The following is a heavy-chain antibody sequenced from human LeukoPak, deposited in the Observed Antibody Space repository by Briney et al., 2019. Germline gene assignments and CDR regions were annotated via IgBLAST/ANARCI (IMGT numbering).Heavy chain of an antibody. CDR1: GFTFSSYS. CDR2: ISSTSSTI. J-gene: IGHJ3*02. Sequence: GGSLRLSCATSGFTFSSYSMNWVRQAPGKGLEWVSYISSTSSTIYYAASVKGRFTISRDNAKNSLSLQMNSLRAEDTAVYYCAGDVDTAMIPNAFDIWGQGTMVTVSS. CDR3: AGDVDTAMIPNAFDI. V-gene: IGHV3-48*01. D-gene: IGHD5-18*01.